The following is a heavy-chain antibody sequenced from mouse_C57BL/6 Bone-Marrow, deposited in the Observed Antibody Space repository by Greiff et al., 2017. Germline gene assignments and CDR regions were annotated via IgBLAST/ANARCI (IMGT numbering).Heavy chain of an antibody. V-gene: IGHV14-4*01. CDR3: TPTVVAKGGY. CDR2: IDPENGDT. Sequence: EVQLQQSGAELVRPGASVKLSCTASGFNIKDDYMHWVKQRPEQGLEWIGWIDPENGDTEYASKFQGKATITADTSSNTAYRQLSSLTSEDTAVYYCTPTVVAKGGYWGQGTTLTVSS. D-gene: IGHD1-1*01. CDR1: GFNIKDDY. J-gene: IGHJ2*01.